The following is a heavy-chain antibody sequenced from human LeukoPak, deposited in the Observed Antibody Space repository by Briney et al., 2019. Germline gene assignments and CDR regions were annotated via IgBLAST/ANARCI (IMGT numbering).Heavy chain of an antibody. V-gene: IGHV3-7*05. D-gene: IGHD6-19*01. CDR1: GFTFSSYR. CDR2: VKQDGSEK. CDR3: ARIPKGSGWTFDY. J-gene: IGHJ4*02. Sequence: GGSLRLSCAASGFTFSSYRMSWVRQAPGKGLEWVANVKQDGSEKYYVDSVKGRFTISRDNAKNSLYLQMNSLRAEDTAVYYCARIPKGSGWTFDYWGQGTLVTVSS.